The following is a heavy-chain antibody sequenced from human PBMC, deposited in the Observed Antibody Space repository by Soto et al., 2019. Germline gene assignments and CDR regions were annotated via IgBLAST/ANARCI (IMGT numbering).Heavy chain of an antibody. CDR3: ARARGSYYRGHGYFDY. D-gene: IGHD1-26*01. CDR2: INPNSGGT. Sequence: ASVKVSCKASGYTFTGYYMHWVRQAPGQGLEWMGWINPNSGGTNYAQKFQGWVTMTRDTSISTAYMELSRLRSDDTAVYYCARARGSYYRGHGYFDYGGQGTLVNVSS. CDR1: GYTFTGYY. V-gene: IGHV1-2*04. J-gene: IGHJ4*02.